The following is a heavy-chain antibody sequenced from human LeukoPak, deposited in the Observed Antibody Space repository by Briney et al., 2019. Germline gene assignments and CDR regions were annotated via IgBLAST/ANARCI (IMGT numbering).Heavy chain of an antibody. CDR3: ARGRGWNRSFDY. V-gene: IGHV4-34*01. CDR2: INHSGST. Sequence: SETLSLTCAVYGGSFSGYYWSWIRQPPGKGLEWIGEINHSGSTNYNPSLKSRVTISVDTSKNQFSLKLSSVTAADTAVYYCARGRGWNRSFDYWGQGTLVTVS. J-gene: IGHJ4*02. D-gene: IGHD1-1*01. CDR1: GGSFSGYY.